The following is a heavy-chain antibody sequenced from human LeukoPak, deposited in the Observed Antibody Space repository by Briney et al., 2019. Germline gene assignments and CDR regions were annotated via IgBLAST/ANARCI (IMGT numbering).Heavy chain of an antibody. V-gene: IGHV3-23*01. CDR1: GFTFSNYA. CDR2: ISGSGDST. CDR3: AKGDDLEN. Sequence: PGGSLRLSCAASGFTFSNYAMSWVRQAPGKGLEWVSVISGSGDSTYYADSVEGRFTISRDNSKNTLYLQMNSLRAEDTAVYYCAKGDDLENWGQGTLVTVSS. D-gene: IGHD1-1*01. J-gene: IGHJ4*02.